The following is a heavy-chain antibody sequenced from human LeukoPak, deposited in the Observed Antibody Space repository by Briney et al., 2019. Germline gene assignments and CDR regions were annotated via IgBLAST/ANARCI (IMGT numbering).Heavy chain of an antibody. J-gene: IGHJ4*02. CDR1: GFTSSDYY. D-gene: IGHD4/OR15-4a*01. Sequence: GGSLRLSCAASGFTSSDYYMSWIRQAPGKGLEWVSYISSSSSYTNYADSVKGRFTISRDNAKNSLYLQMNSLRAEDTAVYYRARGDSLTTAVDYWGQGTLVTVSS. V-gene: IGHV3-11*06. CDR3: ARGDSLTTAVDY. CDR2: ISSSSSYT.